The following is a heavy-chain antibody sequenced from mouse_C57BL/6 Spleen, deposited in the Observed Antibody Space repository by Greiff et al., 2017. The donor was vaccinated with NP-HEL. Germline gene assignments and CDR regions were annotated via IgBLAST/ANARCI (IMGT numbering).Heavy chain of an antibody. J-gene: IGHJ4*01. CDR2: ISSGSSTI. Sequence: EVMLVESGGGLVKPGGSLKLSCAASGFTFSDYGMHWVRQAPEKGLEWVAYISSGSSTIYYADTVKGRFTISRDNAKNTLFLQMTSLRSEDTAMYYCARRLLLRSYAMDYWGQGTSVTVSS. CDR1: GFTFSDYG. D-gene: IGHD1-1*01. V-gene: IGHV5-17*01. CDR3: ARRLLLRSYAMDY.